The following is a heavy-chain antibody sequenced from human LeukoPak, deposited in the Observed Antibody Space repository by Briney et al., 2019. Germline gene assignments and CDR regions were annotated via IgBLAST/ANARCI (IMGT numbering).Heavy chain of an antibody. CDR3: ARARFSAYYYDSSGYYYFDY. Sequence: GGSQRLSCGASGFSFSTYDMTWVRQAPGKGLEWVSVIYSGGSTYYADSVKGRFTISRDNSKNTLYLQMNSLRVEDTAVYYCARARFSAYYYDSSGYYYFDYWGQGTLVTVSS. V-gene: IGHV3-66*02. J-gene: IGHJ4*02. CDR1: GFSFSTYD. CDR2: IYSGGST. D-gene: IGHD3-22*01.